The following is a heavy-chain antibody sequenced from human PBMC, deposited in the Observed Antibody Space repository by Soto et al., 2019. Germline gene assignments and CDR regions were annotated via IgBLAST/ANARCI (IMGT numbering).Heavy chain of an antibody. D-gene: IGHD4-17*01. V-gene: IGHV5-10-1*01. J-gene: IGHJ6*02. CDR1: GYSFTSYW. Sequence: PGASLKISCKGSGYSFTSYWISWVRQMPGKGLEWMGRIDPSDSYTNYSPSFQGHVTISADKSISTAYLQWSSLKASDTAMYYCARSVNYGDMRSGMDVWGQGTTVTVSS. CDR3: ARSVNYGDMRSGMDV. CDR2: IDPSDSYT.